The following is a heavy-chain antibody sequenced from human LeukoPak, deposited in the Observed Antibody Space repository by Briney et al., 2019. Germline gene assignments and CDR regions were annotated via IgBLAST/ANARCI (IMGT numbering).Heavy chain of an antibody. CDR3: ARWGGYSGYHSDY. CDR1: GFTFSSYS. V-gene: IGHV3-21*01. J-gene: IGHJ4*02. D-gene: IGHD5-12*01. Sequence: GGSLRLSCAASGFTFSSYSMNWVRQAPGKGLEWVSSISSSSSYIYYADSVKGRFTISRDNAKNSLYLQMNSLRAEDTAVYYCARWGGYSGYHSDYWGQGTLVTVSS. CDR2: ISSSSSYI.